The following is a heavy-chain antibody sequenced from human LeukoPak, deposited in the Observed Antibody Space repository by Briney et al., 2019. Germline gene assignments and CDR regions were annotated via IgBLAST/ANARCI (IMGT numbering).Heavy chain of an antibody. V-gene: IGHV4-59*11. J-gene: IGHJ4*02. CDR2: VYYSGSG. Sequence: SETLSLTCTVSDDSIKSHFWTWIRQPPGKGLEWIGYVYYSGSGSSNPSLKSRLTMSVDTSKSQFYLNLNSVTTADTAMYYCARGSRRHYDGSGYYFGEFDYWGQGILVTVSS. CDR3: ARGSRRHYDGSGYYFGEFDY. D-gene: IGHD3-22*01. CDR1: DDSIKSHF.